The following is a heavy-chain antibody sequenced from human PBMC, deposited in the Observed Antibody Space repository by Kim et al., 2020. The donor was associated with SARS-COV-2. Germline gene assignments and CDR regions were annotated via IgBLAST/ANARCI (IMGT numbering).Heavy chain of an antibody. V-gene: IGHV4-39*01. CDR1: GGSISSSSYY. Sequence: SETLSLTCTVSGGSISSSSYYWGWIRQPPGKGLEWIGSIYYSGSTYYNPSLKSRVTISVDTSKNQFSLKLSSVTAADTAVYYCARLLYYYDSSGYRDAFDIWGQGTMVTVSS. CDR3: ARLLYYYDSSGYRDAFDI. CDR2: IYYSGST. J-gene: IGHJ3*02. D-gene: IGHD3-22*01.